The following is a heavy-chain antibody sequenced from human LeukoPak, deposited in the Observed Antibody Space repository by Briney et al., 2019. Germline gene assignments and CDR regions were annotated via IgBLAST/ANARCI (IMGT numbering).Heavy chain of an antibody. J-gene: IGHJ4*02. D-gene: IGHD4-11*01. V-gene: IGHV4-39*07. CDR2: IHYNGGT. Sequence: SETLSLTCTVSGDSITTSSYYWVWIRQPPGKGLEWIGSIHYNGGTSFNPSLKSRVTISVDTSKNQFSLKLSSVTAADTAVFYCARGTYSNYIDYWGQGTLVTVSS. CDR3: ARGTYSNYIDY. CDR1: GDSITTSSYY.